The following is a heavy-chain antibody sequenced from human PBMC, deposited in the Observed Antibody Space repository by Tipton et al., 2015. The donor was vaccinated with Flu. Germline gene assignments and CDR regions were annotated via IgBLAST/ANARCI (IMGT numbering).Heavy chain of an antibody. D-gene: IGHD3/OR15-3a*01. J-gene: IGHJ6*02. V-gene: IGHV4-39*07. Sequence: GLVKPSETLALTCTVSGGSISSASDYWGWVRQTPGKGLEWIGNIHYSGKTYYNMPLKSRVTISVDTSNNQFSLKLTSVTAADTGLYYCARDRKVNGFWTGYERYGMDVWGQGTTVTVSS. CDR3: ARDRKVNGFWTGYERYGMDV. CDR1: GGSISSASDY. CDR2: IHYSGKT.